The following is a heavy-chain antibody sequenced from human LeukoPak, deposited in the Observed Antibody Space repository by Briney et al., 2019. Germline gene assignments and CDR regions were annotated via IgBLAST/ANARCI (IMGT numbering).Heavy chain of an antibody. CDR2: ISAYNGNT. Sequence: KAGESLKISCKGSGYNFTNYWIGWVRQAPGQGLEWMGWISAYNGNTNYAQKLQGRVTMTTDTSTSTAYMELRSLRSDDTAVYYCAREALKPQYSSAQDYWGQGTLVTVSS. J-gene: IGHJ4*02. V-gene: IGHV1-18*04. D-gene: IGHD6-19*01. CDR3: AREALKPQYSSAQDY. CDR1: GYNFTNYW.